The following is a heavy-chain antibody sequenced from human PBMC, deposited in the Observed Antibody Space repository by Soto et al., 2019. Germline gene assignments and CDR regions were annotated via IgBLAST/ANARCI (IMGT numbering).Heavy chain of an antibody. CDR2: INPHGGST. V-gene: IGHV1-46*01. Sequence: ASVKVSCKAPRDTFTSYYINWVRQAPGQGLEWLGVINPHGGSTAYAQKFKGRVTLTRDTSASTVYMEVSSPTSEDTAMYYCARPSGGNFGIIIEGTNWFAPWGQGTLVTVSS. CDR3: ARPSGGNFGIIIEGTNWFAP. D-gene: IGHD1-26*01. CDR1: RDTFTSYY. J-gene: IGHJ5*02.